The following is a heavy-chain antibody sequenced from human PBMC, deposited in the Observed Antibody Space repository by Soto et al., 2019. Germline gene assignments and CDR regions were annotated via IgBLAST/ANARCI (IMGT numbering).Heavy chain of an antibody. CDR1: GFTFRDYA. CDR3: GKERRGSGWSVCNF. V-gene: IGHV3-23*01. D-gene: IGHD6-19*01. Sequence: VQLLESGGGLVQPGGSLRLSCAASGFTFRDYAMNWVRLSPGQGLEWVSDISGNGDSARYADSVKGRFTISRDNSKNTLDLQMKSLRVDDTSVYYCGKERRGSGWSVCNFWGQGTLVTVSS. J-gene: IGHJ4*02. CDR2: ISGNGDSA.